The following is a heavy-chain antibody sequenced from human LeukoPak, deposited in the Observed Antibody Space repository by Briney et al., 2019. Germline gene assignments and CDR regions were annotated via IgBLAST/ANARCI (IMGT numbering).Heavy chain of an antibody. J-gene: IGHJ4*02. D-gene: IGHD6-19*01. CDR2: THYSGST. Sequence: SETLSLTCTVSGGSISGHYWTWIRQPPGKGLEWIGYTHYSGSTYYNPSLKSRVTISVDMSKNQFSLNLSSVTAADTAVYYCARLPQDSSGWPGFDYWGQGTLVTVSS. CDR1: GGSISGHY. V-gene: IGHV4-59*08. CDR3: ARLPQDSSGWPGFDY.